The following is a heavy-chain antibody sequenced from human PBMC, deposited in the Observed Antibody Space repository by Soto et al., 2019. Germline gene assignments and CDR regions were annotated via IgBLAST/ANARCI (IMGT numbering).Heavy chain of an antibody. Sequence: VLLVDSGGGVVQPGRSLRLSCAASGFTFSSYAINWVRQAPGKGLEWVSYISSSGSTIYYADSVKGRFTLSRDNAKNSLYLQMNSLRAGDTAVYYCASQSSGVRRVIISPYYYGMDVWGQGTTVTVSS. J-gene: IGHJ6*02. CDR2: ISSSGSTI. CDR3: ASQSSGVRRVIISPYYYGMDV. CDR1: GFTFSSYA. V-gene: IGHV3-48*03. D-gene: IGHD3-10*01.